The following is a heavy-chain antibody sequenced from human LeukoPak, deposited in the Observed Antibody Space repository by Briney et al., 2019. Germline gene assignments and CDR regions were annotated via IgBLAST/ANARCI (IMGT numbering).Heavy chain of an antibody. Sequence: ASVKVSCKASGYSFTSYDINWVRQATGQGLEWVGSMNPNSGNTDYAQKLQGRITMTRSTSISTAYMELSSLRSEDTAVYYCARGPFGGSYDYWGQGTLVTVSS. CDR3: ARGPFGGSYDY. D-gene: IGHD1-26*01. J-gene: IGHJ4*02. CDR1: GYSFTSYD. V-gene: IGHV1-8*01. CDR2: MNPNSGNT.